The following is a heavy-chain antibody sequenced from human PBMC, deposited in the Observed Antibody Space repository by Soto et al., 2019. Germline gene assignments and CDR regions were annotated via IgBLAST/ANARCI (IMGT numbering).Heavy chain of an antibody. CDR3: ARANTIRPYYFNMDV. V-gene: IGHV1-2*04. Sequence: QVQLVQSGPEVRKPGASLKVSCKASGYTFTAYYIHWVRQGPGRGLEWVGWINPNSGGTYYAQKFQAWSTMTRDTSISTAYLELSGLTSNDTAVCYCARANTIRPYYFNMDVWGQGTTVTVSS. CDR1: GYTFTAYY. D-gene: IGHD3-22*01. CDR2: INPNSGGT. J-gene: IGHJ6*02.